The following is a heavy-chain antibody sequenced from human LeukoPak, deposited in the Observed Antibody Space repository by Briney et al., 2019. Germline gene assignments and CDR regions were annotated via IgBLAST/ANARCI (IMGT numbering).Heavy chain of an antibody. J-gene: IGHJ4*02. CDR3: VKDRSGGSGTLYPTFDC. D-gene: IGHD3-10*01. V-gene: IGHV3-23*01. Sequence: PGGSLRLSRAASGFSFSTYAMNWVRQAPGRGLEWVSAISGSGRSTYYENSVKGRVTISRDNSKNTLYLQMSSLRAEDTAIYYCVKDRSGGSGTLYPTFDCWGQGSLVTVSS. CDR2: ISGSGRST. CDR1: GFSFSTYA.